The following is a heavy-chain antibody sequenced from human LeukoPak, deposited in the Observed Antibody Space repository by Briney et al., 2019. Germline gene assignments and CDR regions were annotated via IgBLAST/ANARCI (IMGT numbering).Heavy chain of an antibody. CDR3: AKERPTRRYCSGGSCYSRYYDY. CDR2: ISGSGGST. CDR1: GFTFSSYG. D-gene: IGHD2-15*01. Sequence: GGTLRLSCAASGFTFSSYGMSWVRQAPGKGLEWVSAISGSGGSTYYTDSVKGRFTISRDNSKNTLYLQMNSLRAEDTAVHYCAKERPTRRYCSGGSCYSRYYDYWGQGTLVTVSS. J-gene: IGHJ4*02. V-gene: IGHV3-23*01.